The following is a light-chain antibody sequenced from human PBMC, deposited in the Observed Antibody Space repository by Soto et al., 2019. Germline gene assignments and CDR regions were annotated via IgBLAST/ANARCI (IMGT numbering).Light chain of an antibody. CDR2: DAF. J-gene: IGKJ1*01. CDR3: QQYKT. CDR1: QSVSGN. V-gene: IGKV3D-15*01. Sequence: EIVMTQSPATLSVSPGERATLSCRASQSVSGNLAWYQQKPGQAPRLLIYDAFSRATGIPDRFSASGSGTDFTLTISRLEPEDFAVYYCQQYKTFGQGTKVEIK.